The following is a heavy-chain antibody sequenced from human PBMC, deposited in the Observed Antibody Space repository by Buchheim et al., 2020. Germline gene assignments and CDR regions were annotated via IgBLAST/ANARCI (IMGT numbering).Heavy chain of an antibody. CDR3: AKLPSAAGVPYYFDY. J-gene: IGHJ4*02. CDR1: GFTFSSYA. D-gene: IGHD6-13*01. V-gene: IGHV3-23*01. Sequence: EVQLLESGGGLVQPGGSLRLYCAASGFTFSSYAMSWVRQAPGKGLEWVSAISGSGGSTYFADSVKGRFTISRENFKNTLYLQMNSLRAEDTAVYYCAKLPSAAGVPYYFDYWGQGTL. CDR2: ISGSGGST.